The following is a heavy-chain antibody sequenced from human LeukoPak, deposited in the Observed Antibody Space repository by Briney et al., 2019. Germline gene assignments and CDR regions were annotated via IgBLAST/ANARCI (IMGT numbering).Heavy chain of an antibody. Sequence: SETLSLTCTVSGGSISSYYWSWIRQPPGKGLEWIGYIYYSGSPNYNPSLKSRVTISVDTSKNQFSLKLSSVTAADTTVYYCARGRSGSWYEYYYYYYMDVWGKGTTVTVSS. CDR1: GGSISSYY. CDR3: ARGRSGSWYEYYYYYYMDV. CDR2: IYYSGSP. J-gene: IGHJ6*03. V-gene: IGHV4-59*01. D-gene: IGHD6-13*01.